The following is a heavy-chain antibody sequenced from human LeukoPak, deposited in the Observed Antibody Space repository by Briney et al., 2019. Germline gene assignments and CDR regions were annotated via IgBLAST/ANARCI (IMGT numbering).Heavy chain of an antibody. D-gene: IGHD2-15*01. CDR3: ARGEPYPKLAADTRYYGMDV. J-gene: IGHJ6*02. Sequence: ASVKVSCKASGYTFTGYYMHWVRQAPGQGLEWMGWINPNSGGTNYAQKFQGWVTMTRDTSISTAYMELSRLRSDDTAVYYCARGEPYPKLAADTRYYGMDVWGQGTTVTVSS. CDR2: INPNSGGT. CDR1: GYTFTGYY. V-gene: IGHV1-2*04.